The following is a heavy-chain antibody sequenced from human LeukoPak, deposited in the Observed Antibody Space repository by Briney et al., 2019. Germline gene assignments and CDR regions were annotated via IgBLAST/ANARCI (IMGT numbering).Heavy chain of an antibody. CDR1: GYTFTGYY. J-gene: IGHJ5*02. V-gene: IGHV1-18*04. CDR3: ARIRITMVRGVRLNWFDP. Sequence: ASVTVSCKASGYTFTGYYMHWVRQAPGQGLEWMGWISAYNGNTNYAQKLQGRVTMTTDTSTSTAYMELRSLRSDDTAVYYCARIRITMVRGVRLNWFDPWGQGTLVTVSS. D-gene: IGHD3-10*01. CDR2: ISAYNGNT.